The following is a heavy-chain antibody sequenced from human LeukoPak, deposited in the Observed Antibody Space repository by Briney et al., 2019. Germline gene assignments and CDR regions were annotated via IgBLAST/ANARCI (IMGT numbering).Heavy chain of an antibody. V-gene: IGHV3-74*01. D-gene: IGHD5/OR15-5a*01. CDR1: GFTFSSYA. J-gene: IGHJ6*03. CDR3: ARGAHSSVWEYFFYYMDV. Sequence: GGSLRLSCAASGFTFSSYAMSWVRQVPGKGLVWVSRINDDGSATFYADSVKGRFTISRDNAKNTLFLQINSLRAEDTAVYYCARGAHSSVWEYFFYYMDVWGKGTTVIVSS. CDR2: INDDGSAT.